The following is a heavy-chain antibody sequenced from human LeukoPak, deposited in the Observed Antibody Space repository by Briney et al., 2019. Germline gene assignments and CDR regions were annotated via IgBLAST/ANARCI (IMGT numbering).Heavy chain of an antibody. D-gene: IGHD3-10*01. J-gene: IGHJ4*02. V-gene: IGHV3-21*06. CDR2: ITGSGPYM. Sequence: GGSPRLFCAASGFTFSTFAMHWVRLSPGKGMEWVSSITGSGPYMLYADSVKRRFTISRDNTKNLLYLEMNSLRAEDTAMYFCVRDVGAVRGEVYFDYWGQGTLVTVSS. CDR3: VRDVGAVRGEVYFDY. CDR1: GFTFSTFA.